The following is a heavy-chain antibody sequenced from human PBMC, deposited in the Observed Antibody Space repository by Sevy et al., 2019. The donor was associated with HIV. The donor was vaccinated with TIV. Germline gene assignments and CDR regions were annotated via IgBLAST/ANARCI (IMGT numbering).Heavy chain of an antibody. V-gene: IGHV3-23*01. CDR1: GFTFSSYT. J-gene: IGHJ6*02. D-gene: IGHD6-13*01. Sequence: GGSLRLSCAASGFTFSSYTMSWVRQAPGKGLEWVSAISGSGRYTYDADSVKGRFTLSRDNSKNTLYLQMNSQRAEDTAVYYCATRTLSSSFYYYYRMDVWGQGTTVTVSS. CDR3: ATRTLSSSFYYYYRMDV. CDR2: ISGSGRYT.